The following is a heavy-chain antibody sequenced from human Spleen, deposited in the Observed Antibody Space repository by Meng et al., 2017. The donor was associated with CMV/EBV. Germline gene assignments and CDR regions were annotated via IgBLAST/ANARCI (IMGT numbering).Heavy chain of an antibody. D-gene: IGHD2-2*01. CDR1: GYTFTSYG. CDR2: ISAYHGNT. CDR3: ARDAGYCSSTSCYPFDS. Sequence: ASVKVSCKASGYTFTSYGISWVRQAPGQGLEWMGWISAYHGNTKYSRKFQGRVTMTTDTSTSTAYMELRSLRSDDTALYYCARDAGYCSSTSCYPFDSWGQGTLVTVSS. V-gene: IGHV1-18*01. J-gene: IGHJ4*02.